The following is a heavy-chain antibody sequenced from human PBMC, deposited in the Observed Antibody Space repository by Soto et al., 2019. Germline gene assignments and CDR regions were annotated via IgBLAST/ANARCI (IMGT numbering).Heavy chain of an antibody. D-gene: IGHD4-17*01. CDR2: ISAYNGNT. CDR3: ARDVAFNYGDLNRDAFAI. Sequence: GASVKVSCKASGYTFTSYGISWVRQAPGQGLEWMGWISAYNGNTNYAQKLQGRVTMTTDTSTSTAYMELRSLRSDDTAVYYCARDVAFNYGDLNRDAFAIWGQGTMVTVSS. CDR1: GYTFTSYG. V-gene: IGHV1-18*01. J-gene: IGHJ3*02.